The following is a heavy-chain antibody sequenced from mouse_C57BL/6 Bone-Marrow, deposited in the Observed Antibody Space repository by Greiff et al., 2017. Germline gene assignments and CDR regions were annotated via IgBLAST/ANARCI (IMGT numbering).Heavy chain of an antibody. Sequence: DVKLVESGGGLVQPKGSLKLSCAASGFSFNTYAMNWVRQAPGKGLEWVARIRSKSNNYATYYADSVKDRFTISRDASESMLYLQMNNLKTEDTAMYYCVRHDYGSSWYFDVWGTGTTVTVSS. D-gene: IGHD1-1*01. CDR2: IRSKSNNYAT. CDR3: VRHDYGSSWYFDV. V-gene: IGHV10-1*01. J-gene: IGHJ1*03. CDR1: GFSFNTYA.